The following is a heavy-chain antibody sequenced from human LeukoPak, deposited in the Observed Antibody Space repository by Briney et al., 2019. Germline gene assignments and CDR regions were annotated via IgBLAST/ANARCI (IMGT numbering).Heavy chain of an antibody. J-gene: IGHJ4*02. CDR2: IKQDGSEK. Sequence: GGSLRLSCAASGFTFSTHWMIWVRQAPGKGLEWVANIKQDGSEKYYVDSVKGRFIISRDNAKNSLYLQMNSLRVEDTAVYYCANALGAHYFDSWGQGTLVTVSS. D-gene: IGHD1-26*01. CDR3: ANALGAHYFDS. CDR1: GFTFSTHW. V-gene: IGHV3-7*05.